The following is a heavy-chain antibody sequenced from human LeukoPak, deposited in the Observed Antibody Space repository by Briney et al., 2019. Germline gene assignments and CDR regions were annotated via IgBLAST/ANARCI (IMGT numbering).Heavy chain of an antibody. CDR1: GFTFRGYS. Sequence: GGSLRLSCAASGFTFRGYSMNWVRQAPGMGLEWVSSISTSSSHIYYADSAEGRFTISRDNAKSSLYLQMNSLRAEDTAVYYCVRSYYGMDVWGQGTTVSVSS. J-gene: IGHJ6*02. CDR3: VRSYYGMDV. CDR2: ISTSSSHI. V-gene: IGHV3-21*01.